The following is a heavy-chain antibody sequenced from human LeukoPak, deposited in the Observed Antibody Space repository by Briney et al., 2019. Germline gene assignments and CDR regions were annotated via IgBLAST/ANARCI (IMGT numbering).Heavy chain of an antibody. CDR3: ARYYSGNSAFDI. CDR2: IYYGGST. CDR1: GGSISSYY. Sequence: SETLSLTCTVSGGSISSYYWSWIRQPPGKGLEWIGFIYYGGSTNHNPSLKSRVTISIDRSKNQFSLKLSSVTAADTAVFYCARYYSGNSAFDIWGQGTMVTVSS. V-gene: IGHV4-59*08. D-gene: IGHD4-23*01. J-gene: IGHJ3*02.